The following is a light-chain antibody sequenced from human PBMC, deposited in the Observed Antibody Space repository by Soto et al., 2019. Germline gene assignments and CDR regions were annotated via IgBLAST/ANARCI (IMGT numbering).Light chain of an antibody. CDR2: RAS. CDR1: QNINNR. Sequence: DIHMTQSPSSLSASVGDTVIITCRANQNINNRLGWFQQTPGKARKSLIYRASNLQSEVPSRFIGWGSGTEFTLTINNLQPEDFATYFCQQYEDYPLTFGGGTRVDIK. CDR3: QQYEDYPLT. V-gene: IGKV1-16*01. J-gene: IGKJ4*01.